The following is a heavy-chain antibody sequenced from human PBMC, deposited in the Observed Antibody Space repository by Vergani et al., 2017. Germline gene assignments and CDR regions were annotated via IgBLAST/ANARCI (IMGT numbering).Heavy chain of an antibody. D-gene: IGHD6-13*01. J-gene: IGHJ4*02. CDR3: AKDLRDMIYSSSPFDY. CDR1: GYTFTSYG. CDR2: ISADNGNT. V-gene: IGHV1-18*01. Sequence: QVQLVQSGVEVKKPGASVKVSCKASGYTFTSYGISWVRQAPGQGLEWVGWISADNGNTKYAQKVHGRVTMTTETSTNTAYMELRSLRSDDTAVYYCAKDLRDMIYSSSPFDYWGQGTLVTVSS.